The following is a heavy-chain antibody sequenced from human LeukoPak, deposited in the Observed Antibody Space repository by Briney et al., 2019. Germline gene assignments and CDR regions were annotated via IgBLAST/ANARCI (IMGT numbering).Heavy chain of an antibody. Sequence: GGSLRLSCEASGFTFTTYSMTWVRQTPGEGLEWVSSFSTRDTFINYADSVKGRFTISRDNAKNSLFLQMTSLRAEDTAMYYCARWKPRSDALDVWGKGTMVMVSS. CDR1: GFTFTTYS. CDR3: ARWKPRSDALDV. CDR2: FSTRDTFI. J-gene: IGHJ3*01. D-gene: IGHD1-1*01. V-gene: IGHV3-21*01.